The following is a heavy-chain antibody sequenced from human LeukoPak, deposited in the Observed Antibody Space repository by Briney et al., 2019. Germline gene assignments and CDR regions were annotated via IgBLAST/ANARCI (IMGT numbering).Heavy chain of an antibody. V-gene: IGHV3-23*01. CDR2: ISGSGTST. CDR1: GFTFSNYA. Sequence: PGESLRLSCAPSGFTFSNYAMRWVRQAPGKGLEWVSLISGSGTSTYYADSVKGRFTVSRDRSKNTLHLQMNSLRAEDTAVYYCAKDLGNSGSWDYWGQGALVTVST. CDR3: AKDLGNSGSWDY. D-gene: IGHD1-26*01. J-gene: IGHJ4*02.